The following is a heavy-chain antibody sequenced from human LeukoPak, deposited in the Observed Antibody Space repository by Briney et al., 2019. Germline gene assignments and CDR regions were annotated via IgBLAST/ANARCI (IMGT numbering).Heavy chain of an antibody. V-gene: IGHV3-23*01. J-gene: IGHJ4*02. Sequence: SGGSLRLSCAAPGFTFNTFVMTWVRQAPGKGLEWVSSVGDSGDTTYYADSVKGRFTISRDNSKNMVYLQMNSLRADDTAVYYCARSGWYSFDYWGQGTLVTVSS. CDR3: ARSGWYSFDY. D-gene: IGHD6-19*01. CDR1: GFTFNTFV. CDR2: VGDSGDTT.